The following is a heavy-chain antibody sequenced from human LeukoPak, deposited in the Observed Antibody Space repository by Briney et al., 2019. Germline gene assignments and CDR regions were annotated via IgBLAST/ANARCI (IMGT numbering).Heavy chain of an antibody. CDR3: ARALSQYYYDSSSAY. V-gene: IGHV3-48*02. CDR2: ISSSSNTI. Sequence: GGSLRLSCAASGFIFDSYNMNWVRQAPGKGLEWVSRISSSSNTIYYADSVKGRFTISRDNAKNSLFLQMNSLRDEDTAVYYCARALSQYYYDSSSAYWGQGTLVTVSS. J-gene: IGHJ4*02. CDR1: GFIFDSYN. D-gene: IGHD3-22*01.